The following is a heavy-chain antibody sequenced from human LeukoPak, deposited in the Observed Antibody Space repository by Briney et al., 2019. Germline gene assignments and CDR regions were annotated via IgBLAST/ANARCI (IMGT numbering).Heavy chain of an antibody. D-gene: IGHD3-10*01. Sequence: ASVMVSCKVSGYTLTELSMHWVRQAPGKGLEWMGGFDPEDGETIYAQKFQGGVTMTEDTSTDTAYMELSSLRSEDTAVYYCATAVVDGSGSYHGLDYWGQGTLVTVSS. CDR1: GYTLTELS. CDR3: ATAVVDGSGSYHGLDY. J-gene: IGHJ4*02. CDR2: FDPEDGET. V-gene: IGHV1-24*01.